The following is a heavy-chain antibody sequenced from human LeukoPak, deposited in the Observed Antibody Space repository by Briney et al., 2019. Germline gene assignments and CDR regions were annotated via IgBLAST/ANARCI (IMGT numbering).Heavy chain of an antibody. CDR2: INWNGGST. V-gene: IGHV3-20*04. CDR1: GFSFSAYG. CDR3: ARARGYCSSTSCSLFDY. D-gene: IGHD2-2*01. Sequence: PGGSLRLSCAASGFSFSAYGMSWVRQAPGKGLEWVSGINWNGGSTGYADSVKGRFTISRDNAKNSLYLQMNSLRAEDTALYYCARARGYCSSTSCSLFDYWGQGTLVTVSS. J-gene: IGHJ4*02.